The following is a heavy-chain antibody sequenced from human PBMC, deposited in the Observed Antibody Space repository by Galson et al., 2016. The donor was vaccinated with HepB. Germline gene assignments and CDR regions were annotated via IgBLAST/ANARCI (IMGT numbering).Heavy chain of an antibody. J-gene: IGHJ3*01. CDR2: FDPEDGER. CDR1: GYTLTELS. D-gene: IGHD2-15*01. V-gene: IGHV1-24*01. CDR3: AVVMVDFELDAFDF. Sequence: SVKVSCKVSGYTLTELSMHWVRQAPGKGLEWMGGFDPEDGERMYAEKFQGRVTMTEDTSTDTAYMDLSSLRSKDTAVYYCAVVMVDFELDAFDFWGQGTMVTVSS.